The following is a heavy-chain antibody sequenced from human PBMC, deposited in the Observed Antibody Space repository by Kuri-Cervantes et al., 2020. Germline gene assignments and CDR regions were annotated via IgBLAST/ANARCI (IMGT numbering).Heavy chain of an antibody. Sequence: GESLKISCAASGFTFSSYEMNWVRQAPGKGLEWVSTLSGSGSLTYYADSVKGRFTISRDNSKNTLYLQMNSLRAEDMAVYYCGKGVTTVTSVAFDIWGQGTMVTVSS. V-gene: IGHV3-23*01. CDR2: LSGSGSLT. J-gene: IGHJ3*02. CDR1: GFTFSSYE. D-gene: IGHD4-17*01. CDR3: GKGVTTVTSVAFDI.